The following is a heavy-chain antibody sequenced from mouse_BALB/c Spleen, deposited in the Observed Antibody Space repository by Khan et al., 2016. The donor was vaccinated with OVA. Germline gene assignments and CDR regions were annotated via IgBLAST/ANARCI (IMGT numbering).Heavy chain of an antibody. D-gene: IGHD1-1*01. Sequence: EVKLLESGGGLVQPGGSLKLSCAASGCDFSRYWMSWVRQAPGKGLEWIGEINPDSSTINYTPSLKDKFIMSRDNAKNTLYLQMSKVRSEDTALYYCARLYYYGHFDYWGQGTTLTVSS. J-gene: IGHJ2*01. CDR1: GCDFSRYW. CDR2: INPDSSTI. CDR3: ARLYYYGHFDY. V-gene: IGHV4-1*02.